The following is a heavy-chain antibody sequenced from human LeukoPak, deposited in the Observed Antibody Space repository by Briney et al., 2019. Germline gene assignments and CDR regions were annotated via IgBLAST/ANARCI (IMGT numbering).Heavy chain of an antibody. J-gene: IGHJ4*02. CDR1: GYTFTSYA. Sequence: ASVKVSCKASGYTFTSYAMSWVRQAPGQGLEWMGWINTNTGNPTYAQGFTGRFVFSLDTSVSTAYLQISSLKAEDSAVYYCARDPEYSTSSTFDYWGQGTLVTVSS. D-gene: IGHD6-6*01. CDR3: ARDPEYSTSSTFDY. CDR2: INTNTGNP. V-gene: IGHV7-4-1*02.